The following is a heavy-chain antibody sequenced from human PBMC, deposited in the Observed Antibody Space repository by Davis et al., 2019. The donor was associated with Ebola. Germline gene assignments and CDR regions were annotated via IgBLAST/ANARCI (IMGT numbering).Heavy chain of an antibody. CDR2: INHSGST. CDR3: ARAYSSGWYPWGDY. CDR1: GGSFSGYY. Sequence: SETLSLTCAVYGGSFSGYYWSWIRQPPGKGLEWIGEINHSGSTNYNPSLKSRVTISVDTSMNQFSLKLSSVTAADTAVYYCARAYSSGWYPWGDYWGQGTLVTVSS. V-gene: IGHV4-34*01. D-gene: IGHD6-19*01. J-gene: IGHJ4*02.